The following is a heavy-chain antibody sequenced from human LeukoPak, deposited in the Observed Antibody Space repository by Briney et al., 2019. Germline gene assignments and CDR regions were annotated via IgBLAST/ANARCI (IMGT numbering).Heavy chain of an antibody. Sequence: GGSLRLSCAASGFTFSSYSMNWVRQAPGKGLEWVSSISSSSSYIYYADSVKGRFTISRDNAKNSLYLQMNSLRAEDTAVYYCARDRYCSSTSCYPPLDYWGQGTLVTVSS. D-gene: IGHD2-2*01. CDR3: ARDRYCSSTSCYPPLDY. CDR2: ISSSSSYI. V-gene: IGHV3-21*01. CDR1: GFTFSSYS. J-gene: IGHJ4*02.